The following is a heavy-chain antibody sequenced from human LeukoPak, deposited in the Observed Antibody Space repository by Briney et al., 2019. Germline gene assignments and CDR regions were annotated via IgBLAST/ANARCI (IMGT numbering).Heavy chain of an antibody. CDR3: ARDGGSYGLDY. Sequence: ASVKVSCKASGYTFTGYYMHWVRQAPGQGLEWMGWISAYNGNTNYAQKLQGRVTMTTDTSTSTAYMELRSLRSDDTAVYYCARDGGSYGLDYWGQGTLVTVSS. CDR2: ISAYNGNT. CDR1: GYTFTGYY. D-gene: IGHD1-26*01. J-gene: IGHJ4*02. V-gene: IGHV1-18*04.